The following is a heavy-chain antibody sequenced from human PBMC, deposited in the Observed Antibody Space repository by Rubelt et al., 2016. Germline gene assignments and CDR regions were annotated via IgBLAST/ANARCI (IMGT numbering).Heavy chain of an antibody. D-gene: IGHD4-11*01. V-gene: IGHV3-7*02. Sequence: EVQLLESGGGLVQPGGSLRLSCAASGFTFSNYWMTWVRQGPGKGLEWVANIKNDGTEKYYMDSVKGRLTLSRDNAKNSMYLQMNRIGYVETAVSDCARPSVRGYNWFGPWGRGTLVTVSS. J-gene: IGHJ5*02. CDR2: IKNDGTEK. CDR3: ARPSVRGYNWFGP. CDR1: GFTFSNYW.